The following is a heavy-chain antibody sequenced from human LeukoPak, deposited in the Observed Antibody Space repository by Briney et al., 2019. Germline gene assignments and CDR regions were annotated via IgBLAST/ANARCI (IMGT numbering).Heavy chain of an antibody. Sequence: ASVKVSCKASGYTFTSYGISWVRQAPGQGLEWMGWISAYNGNTNYAQKLQGRVTMTTDSSTSTAYMELRSLRSDDTAVYYCARFRYSGYYFDYWGQGTLVTVSS. CDR1: GYTFTSYG. D-gene: IGHD5-12*01. CDR2: ISAYNGNT. CDR3: ARFRYSGYYFDY. V-gene: IGHV1-18*04. J-gene: IGHJ4*02.